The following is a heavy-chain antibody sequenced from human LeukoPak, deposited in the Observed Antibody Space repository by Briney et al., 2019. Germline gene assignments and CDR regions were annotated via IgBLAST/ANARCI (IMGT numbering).Heavy chain of an antibody. CDR3: ARGDRIAAAGTGDY. CDR1: GYTFTSYD. D-gene: IGHD6-13*01. V-gene: IGHV1-8*01. Sequence: GASVKVSCKASGYTFTSYDINWVRQATGQGLEWMGWMNPNSGNTGYAQKFQGRVTMTRNTSISTAYMELCSLRSEDTAVYYCARGDRIAAAGTGDYWGQGTLVTVSS. CDR2: MNPNSGNT. J-gene: IGHJ4*02.